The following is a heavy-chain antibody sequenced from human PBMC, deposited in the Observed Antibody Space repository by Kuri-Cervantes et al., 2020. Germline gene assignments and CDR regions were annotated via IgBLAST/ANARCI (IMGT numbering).Heavy chain of an antibody. V-gene: IGHV3-7*01. CDR1: GFTFSSYW. Sequence: GESLKISCAASGFTFSSYWMSWVRQAPGKGLEWVANIKQDGSEKYYVDSVKGRFTISRDNAKNSLYLQMNSLRDEDTAVYYCARDRGVSPWYFDYWGQGTLVTVSS. J-gene: IGHJ4*02. D-gene: IGHD1-26*01. CDR2: IKQDGSEK. CDR3: ARDRGVSPWYFDY.